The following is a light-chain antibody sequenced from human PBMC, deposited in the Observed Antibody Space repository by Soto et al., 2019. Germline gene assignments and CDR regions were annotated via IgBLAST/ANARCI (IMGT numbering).Light chain of an antibody. J-gene: IGKJ1*01. CDR1: QSVSSN. CDR2: GSS. V-gene: IGKV3-15*01. Sequence: EIVMTQSPATLSVSPGERATLSCRASQSVSSNLAWYQQKPGQAPRLLIYGSSTRATGIPARFSGSGSGTVFTLTISSLQSEDFATYYCRQYNSYSPVTFGQGTKVEIK. CDR3: RQYNSYSPVT.